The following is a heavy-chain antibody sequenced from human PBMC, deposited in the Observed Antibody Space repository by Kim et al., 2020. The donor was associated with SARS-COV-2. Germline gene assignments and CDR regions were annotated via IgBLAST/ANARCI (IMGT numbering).Heavy chain of an antibody. CDR1: GFAVSASA. D-gene: IGHD2-21*02. J-gene: IGHJ4*02. CDR2: INRAGSQK. CDR3: ARDGGDPFSSTSNS. Sequence: GGSLRLSCAASGFAVSASAMSWVRQSPGKGLEWVANINRAGSQKQYVDSVKDRFSISRDNAKNSLYLQMNSLRPEDMAVYYCARDGGDPFSSTSNSWGQGTLVTVSS. V-gene: IGHV3-7*01.